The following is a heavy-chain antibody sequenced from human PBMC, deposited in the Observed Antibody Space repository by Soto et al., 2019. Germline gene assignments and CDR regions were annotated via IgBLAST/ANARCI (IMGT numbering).Heavy chain of an antibody. V-gene: IGHV3-30*09. CDR1: GFNFNRFA. CDR3: ARDPSTPYWRGPEDQ. J-gene: IGHJ4*02. D-gene: IGHD2-21*01. Sequence: QVQMVESGGGLVQPGRSLRLTCTASGFNFNRFAIHWVRQAPGKGLEWVAGISYDGNNEYVAVPLRDRFAISRDNSQNTVVLQIDDVSVEDTAGYCCARDPSTPYWRGPEDQWGQGSLVIVSS. CDR2: ISYDGNNE.